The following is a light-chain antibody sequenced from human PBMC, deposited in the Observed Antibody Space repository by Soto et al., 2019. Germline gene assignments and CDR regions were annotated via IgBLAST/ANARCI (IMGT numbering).Light chain of an antibody. J-gene: IGKJ1*01. CDR2: AAS. Sequence: IQMTQSPSSLSASVGDRVSITCRASQTITSYLNWYQQRPGKAPHLLIYAASSLQSGVPSRFSGSGSGTDFTLTISSLQPDDFDTYYFQQTSNAPWTFGQGTKVEIK. CDR1: QTITSY. V-gene: IGKV1-39*01. CDR3: QQTSNAPWT.